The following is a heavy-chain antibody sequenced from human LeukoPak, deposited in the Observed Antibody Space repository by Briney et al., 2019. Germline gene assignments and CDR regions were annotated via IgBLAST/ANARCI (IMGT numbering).Heavy chain of an antibody. CDR3: AKDGYSSIPGFHFEY. J-gene: IGHJ4*02. CDR1: GFTFSSYA. CDR2: ISGSGGST. D-gene: IGHD6-13*01. Sequence: GGSLRLSCAASGFTFSSYAMSWVRQAPGKGLEWVSAISGSGGSTYYAASVKGRFTISRDNSKNTLYLQMNSLGAEDTAVYYCAKDGYSSIPGFHFEYWGQGTPVTVSS. V-gene: IGHV3-23*01.